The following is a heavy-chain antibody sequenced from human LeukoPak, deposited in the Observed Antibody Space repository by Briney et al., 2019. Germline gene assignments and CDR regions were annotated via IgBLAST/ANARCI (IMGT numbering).Heavy chain of an antibody. J-gene: IGHJ4*02. CDR2: IDYSGRT. V-gene: IGHV4-61*01. D-gene: IGHD6-13*01. Sequence: KPSETLSLTCTVSGDSVSSDTSYWSWIRQPPGKGLEWIGYIDYSGRTDYNPSLKRRVSISLGTSKNQLSLNLNSVTAADTAVYYCVRGYRNNWRFDYWGQGTLVTVSS. CDR1: GDSVSSDTSY. CDR3: VRGYRNNWRFDY.